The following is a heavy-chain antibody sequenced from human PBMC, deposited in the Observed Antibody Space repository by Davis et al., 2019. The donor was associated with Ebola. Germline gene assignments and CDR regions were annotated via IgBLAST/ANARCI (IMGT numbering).Heavy chain of an antibody. CDR2: INSDGTFT. CDR1: AFTFSNYW. V-gene: IGHV3-74*01. CDR3: ARPKNSGSYYHFDY. Sequence: PGGSLRLSCAASAFTFSNYWMYWVRHAPGEGLMCVSRINSDGTFTTYADSVKGRFTISRDNAKNTLYLQMNSLRAEDTAVYYCARPKNSGSYYHFDYWGQGTLVTVSS. D-gene: IGHD1-26*01. J-gene: IGHJ4*02.